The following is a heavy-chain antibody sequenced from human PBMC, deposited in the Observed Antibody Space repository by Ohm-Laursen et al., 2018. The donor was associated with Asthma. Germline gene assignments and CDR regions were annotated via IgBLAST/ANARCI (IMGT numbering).Heavy chain of an antibody. Sequence: SLRLSCTASGFTFSNQAMSWVRQAPGKGLEWVSSISSSSSYIYYADSVKGRFTISRDNAKNSLYLQMNSLRAEDTALYYCAKPRGYYDYIWGSYPFDYWGQGTLVTVSS. V-gene: IGHV3-21*04. J-gene: IGHJ4*02. CDR1: GFTFSNQA. CDR3: AKPRGYYDYIWGSYPFDY. D-gene: IGHD3-16*02. CDR2: ISSSSSYI.